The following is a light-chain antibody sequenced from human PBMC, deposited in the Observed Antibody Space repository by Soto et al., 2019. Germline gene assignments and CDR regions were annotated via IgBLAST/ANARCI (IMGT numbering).Light chain of an antibody. CDR3: RQHDSFPIT. J-gene: IGKJ5*01. V-gene: IGKV1-8*01. CDR2: AAS. Sequence: AIRMTQSPSSLSASTGDRVTITCRASQGISSYLAWYQQKPGKAPKSLIYAASTLQSGVPSRFSGSGSGTEFTLTISSLQPEDSATYYCRQHDSFPITFGQGTRLDIK. CDR1: QGISSY.